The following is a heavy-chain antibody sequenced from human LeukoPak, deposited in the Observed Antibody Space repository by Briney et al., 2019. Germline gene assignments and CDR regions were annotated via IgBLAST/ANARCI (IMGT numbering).Heavy chain of an antibody. J-gene: IGHJ4*02. D-gene: IGHD3-9*01. CDR2: IYYIGST. CDR1: GGSISSYY. CDR3: ARAKGPYYDILTGYPGVPYYFDY. V-gene: IGHV4-59*01. Sequence: SETLSLTCTVSGGSISSYYWSWIRQPPGKGLEGIGDIYYIGSTNYNPSLKSRVTISVDSSKNQFSLKLSPVTAADTAVYYCARAKGPYYDILTGYPGVPYYFDYWGQGTLVTVSS.